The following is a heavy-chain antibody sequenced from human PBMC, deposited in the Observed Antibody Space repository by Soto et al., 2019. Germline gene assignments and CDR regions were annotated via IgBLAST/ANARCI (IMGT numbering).Heavy chain of an antibody. Sequence: QVHLVQSGAEVKKPGASVKVSCKASGYTFNSFGISWVRQAPGQGLERMGWITVYNGNTNYAKKFQGRVTMTTDTSTSTAYMELRSLRSDDTAVYYCARARTRFYYYSGMDVWGQGTTVTVSS. V-gene: IGHV1-18*01. CDR3: ARARTRFYYYSGMDV. CDR2: ITVYNGNT. CDR1: GYTFNSFG. J-gene: IGHJ6*02.